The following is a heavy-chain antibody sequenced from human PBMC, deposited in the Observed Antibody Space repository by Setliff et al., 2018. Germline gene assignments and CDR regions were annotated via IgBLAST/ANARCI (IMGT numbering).Heavy chain of an antibody. CDR1: ANTLSTSYY. D-gene: IGHD2-21*01. CDR2: IYKGGST. Sequence: SETMSPTCAVSANTLSTSYYWGWVRQRPGKGLEWIGDIYKGGSTYYNPSLRSRVSMSLDTSKRQFSLNLNSVTAADTCVYSCLTRPFAVIPHSFLGLYYFYGIDFWGRGTTVTVSS. J-gene: IGHJ6*02. CDR3: LTRPFAVIPHSFLGLYYFYGIDF. V-gene: IGHV4-38-2*01.